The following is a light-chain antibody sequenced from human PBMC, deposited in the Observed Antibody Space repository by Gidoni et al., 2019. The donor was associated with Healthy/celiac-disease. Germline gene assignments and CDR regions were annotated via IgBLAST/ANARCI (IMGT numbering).Light chain of an antibody. Sequence: ELVMTPSPATLAVSPGERATLSCSSSQSVSSNLAWYQQKPRQAPRLLIYGATTRATGIPARFSGSGAGTEFTLTISSLQSEDFAVYYSQQYNNWPLSFGGGTKVEIK. CDR2: GAT. CDR1: QSVSSN. CDR3: QQYNNWPLS. V-gene: IGKV3-15*01. J-gene: IGKJ4*01.